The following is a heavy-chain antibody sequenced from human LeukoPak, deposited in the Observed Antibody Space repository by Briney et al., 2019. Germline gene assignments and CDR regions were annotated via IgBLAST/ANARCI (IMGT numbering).Heavy chain of an antibody. V-gene: IGHV1-69*01. Sequence: SVKVSCKASGGTFSSYAISWVRQAPGQGLEWMGGIIPIFGTANYAQKFQGRVTITADESTSTAYMELSSLRSEDTAVYYCARAEWYHYGGNPGGQAFDIWGQGTMVTVSS. CDR3: ARAEWYHYGGNPGGQAFDI. J-gene: IGHJ3*02. CDR2: IIPIFGTA. D-gene: IGHD4-23*01. CDR1: GGTFSSYA.